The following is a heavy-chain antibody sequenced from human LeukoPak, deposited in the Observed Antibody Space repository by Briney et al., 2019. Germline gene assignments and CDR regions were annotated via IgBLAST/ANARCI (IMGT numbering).Heavy chain of an antibody. CDR3: AGEGYSGSYLVS. CDR1: GFTFSSYS. CDR2: ISSSSSYI. D-gene: IGHD1-26*01. V-gene: IGHV3-21*01. J-gene: IGHJ4*02. Sequence: NPGGSLRLSCAASGFTFSSYSMNWVRQAPGKGLEWVSSISSSSSYIYYADSVKGRFTISRDNAKNSLYLQMKSLRAEDTAVYYCAGEGYSGSYLVSWGQGTLVTVSS.